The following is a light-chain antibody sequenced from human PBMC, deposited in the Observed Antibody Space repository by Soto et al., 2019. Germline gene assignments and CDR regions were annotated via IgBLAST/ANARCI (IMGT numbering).Light chain of an antibody. V-gene: IGLV2-14*01. CDR2: DVS. J-gene: IGLJ1*01. Sequence: QSALTQPASVSGSPGQSSTISCTGTSSDVGGYKYVSWYQQHPGEAPKLMIYDVSNRPSGVSNRFSGYKSGNTASLTISGLQAEDEADYYCSSYTSSSTRVFGTGTKLTVL. CDR1: SSDVGGYKY. CDR3: SSYTSSSTRV.